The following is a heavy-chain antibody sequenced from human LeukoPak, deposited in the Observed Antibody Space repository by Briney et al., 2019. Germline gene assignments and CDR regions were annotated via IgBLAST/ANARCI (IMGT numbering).Heavy chain of an antibody. J-gene: IGHJ6*02. V-gene: IGHV3-74*01. D-gene: IGHD2-15*01. CDR1: GFTFSSYW. CDR2: INSDGRST. CDR3: ARVSVATYYYYGMDV. Sequence: PGGSLRLSCASSGFTFSSYWMHWVRQAPGKGLVWVSRINSDGRSTSYADCVKVRFTISRDNAKNTRYLQMNSLRAEDTAVYYCARVSVATYYYYGMDVWGQGTTVTVSS.